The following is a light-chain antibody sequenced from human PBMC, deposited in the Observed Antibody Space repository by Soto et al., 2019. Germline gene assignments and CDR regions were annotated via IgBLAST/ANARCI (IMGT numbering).Light chain of an antibody. J-gene: IGKJ1*01. CDR1: QSIMTW. CDR3: QQSYSTPRT. Sequence: DIQMTQSPSTLSASVGDRVTITCRASQSIMTWLAWYQQKPEKAPKLLIYAASSLQSGVPSRFSGSGSGTDFTLTISSLQPEDFATYYCQQSYSTPRTFGQGTTVDIK. CDR2: AAS. V-gene: IGKV1-39*01.